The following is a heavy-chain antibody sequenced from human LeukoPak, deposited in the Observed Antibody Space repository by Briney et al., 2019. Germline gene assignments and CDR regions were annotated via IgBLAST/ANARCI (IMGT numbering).Heavy chain of an antibody. CDR1: GYTFTSYG. V-gene: IGHV1-69*13. CDR2: IIPIFGTA. D-gene: IGHD1-26*01. J-gene: IGHJ4*02. CDR3: ARDSSGSYHRFDY. Sequence: ASVKVSCKASGYTFTSYGISWVRQAPGQGLEWMGGIIPIFGTADYAQKFQGRVTITADESTSTAYMELSSLRSEDTAVYYCARDSSGSYHRFDYWGQGTLVTVSS.